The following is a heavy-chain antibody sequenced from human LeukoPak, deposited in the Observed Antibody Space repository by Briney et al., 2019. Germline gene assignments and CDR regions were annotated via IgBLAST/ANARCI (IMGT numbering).Heavy chain of an antibody. CDR2: ISGDGGST. D-gene: IGHD5-12*01. CDR1: GFTFDDYA. Sequence: QPGGSLRLSCAASGFTFDDYAMHWVRQAPGKGLEWVSLISGDGGSTYYADSVKGRFTISRDNSKNSLYLQMNSLRTEDTALYYCAKDKRYSGYDPFDYWGQGTLVTVSS. J-gene: IGHJ4*02. CDR3: AKDKRYSGYDPFDY. V-gene: IGHV3-43*02.